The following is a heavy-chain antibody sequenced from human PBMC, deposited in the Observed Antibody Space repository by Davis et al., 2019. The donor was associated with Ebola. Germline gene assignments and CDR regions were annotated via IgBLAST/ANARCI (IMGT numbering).Heavy chain of an antibody. Sequence: ASVTVSCKASGYTFTGYYMHWVRQAPGQGLEWMGWINPNSGGTNYAQKFQGRVTMTRDTSISTAYMELSRLRSDDTAVYYCAREGKGVYYYYYMDVWGKGTTVTVSS. CDR3: AREGKGVYYYYYMDV. D-gene: IGHD3-16*01. CDR1: GYTFTGYY. J-gene: IGHJ6*03. V-gene: IGHV1-2*02. CDR2: INPNSGGT.